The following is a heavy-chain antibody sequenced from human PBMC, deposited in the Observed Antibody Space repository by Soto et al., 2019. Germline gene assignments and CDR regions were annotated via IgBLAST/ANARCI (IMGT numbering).Heavy chain of an antibody. V-gene: IGHV3-30*18. D-gene: IGHD3-22*01. CDR2: ISYEGSNK. CDR1: VFTFSSYG. Sequence: GGSLRLSCAASVFTFSSYGMHWVRQAPGKGLEWVAVISYEGSNKYYADSVKGRFTISRDNSKDTLYLQMNSLRAEDTAVYYCGKDKGSSGSYFDYWGQGTLVTVSS. J-gene: IGHJ4*02. CDR3: GKDKGSSGSYFDY.